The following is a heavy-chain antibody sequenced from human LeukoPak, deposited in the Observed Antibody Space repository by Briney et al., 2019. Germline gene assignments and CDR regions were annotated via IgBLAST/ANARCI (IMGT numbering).Heavy chain of an antibody. D-gene: IGHD3-10*01. V-gene: IGHV3-30*02. CDR3: PNGEVVRGVVLNSFDP. Sequence: GGSLRLSCAASGFTFSSYGMHWVRQAPGKGLEWVAFIRDDGSNKYYADSVKGRFTISRDNSKNTRYLQMNSLRAEDTAVYYCPNGEVVRGVVLNSFDPWGQGTLVTVS. CDR2: IRDDGSNK. J-gene: IGHJ5*02. CDR1: GFTFSSYG.